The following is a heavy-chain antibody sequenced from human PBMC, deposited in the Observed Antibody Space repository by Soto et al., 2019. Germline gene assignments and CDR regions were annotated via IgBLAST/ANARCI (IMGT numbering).Heavy chain of an antibody. CDR2: INHSGST. CDR3: ARGPIAKDLGPFDY. Sequence: SETLSLTCAVNGGSFSVYYWSWIRQPPGRGLEWVGEINHSGSTNYNPSLKGRVTMSVDTSKNQFSLKLSSVTAADTAVYYCARGPIAKDLGPFDYWGQGTMVTVSS. J-gene: IGHJ4*03. CDR1: GGSFSVYY. V-gene: IGHV4-34*01.